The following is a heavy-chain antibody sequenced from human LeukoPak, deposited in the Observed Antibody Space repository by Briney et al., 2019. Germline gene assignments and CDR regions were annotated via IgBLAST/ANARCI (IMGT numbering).Heavy chain of an antibody. Sequence: GGSLRLSCAASGFTFSSYWMHWVRQAPGKGLEWVAVISYDGSNKYYADSVKGRFTISRDNSKNTLYLQMNSLRAEDTAVYYCAKDQDYYGSGSYFLSPLDYWGQGTLVTVSS. D-gene: IGHD3-10*01. CDR1: GFTFSSYW. CDR3: AKDQDYYGSGSYFLSPLDY. CDR2: ISYDGSNK. V-gene: IGHV3-30*18. J-gene: IGHJ4*02.